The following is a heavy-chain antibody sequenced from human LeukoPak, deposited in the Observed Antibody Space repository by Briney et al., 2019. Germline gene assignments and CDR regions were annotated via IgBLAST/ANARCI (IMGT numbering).Heavy chain of an antibody. CDR1: GYTFNGYY. CDR3: ARDRVVGAASSSEY. V-gene: IGHV1-2*02. CDR2: INPNSGGT. J-gene: IGHJ4*02. D-gene: IGHD1-26*01. Sequence: WASVKVSCKASGYTFNGYYMHWVRQAPGQGLEWMGWINPNSGGTNYAQKFQGRVTMTRDTSISTAYMELSRLRSDDTAVYYCARDRVVGAASSSEYWGQGTLVTVSS.